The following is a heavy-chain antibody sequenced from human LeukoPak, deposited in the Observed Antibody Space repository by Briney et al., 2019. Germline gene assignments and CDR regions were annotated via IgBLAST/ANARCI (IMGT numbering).Heavy chain of an antibody. J-gene: IGHJ4*02. V-gene: IGHV1-18*01. CDR1: GYTFTSYG. D-gene: IGHD4-17*01. CDR2: ISAYKGDT. Sequence: GASVKVSCKASGYTFTSYGISWLRQAPGQGLEWMGWISAYKGDTNYAQKFQGRLTMTTDRSTSTAYMELRSLRSDDTAVYYCARDPNGDYDFDKWGQGTQVTVSS. CDR3: ARDPNGDYDFDK.